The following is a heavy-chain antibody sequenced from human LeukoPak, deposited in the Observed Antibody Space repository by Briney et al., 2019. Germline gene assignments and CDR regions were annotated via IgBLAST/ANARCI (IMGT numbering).Heavy chain of an antibody. CDR3: ARVYCGGDCYFQRGFDP. J-gene: IGHJ5*02. V-gene: IGHV4-39*07. CDR1: GGSISSGDCD. Sequence: SETLSLTCSVSGGSISSGDCDWGWIRQSPGKGLEWIGTIYSSGSTYYNPSLTSRVSISVDTSKNQFSLKLRSVTAADTAVYYCARVYCGGDCYFQRGFDPWGQGTLVTVSS. D-gene: IGHD2-21*02. CDR2: IYSSGST.